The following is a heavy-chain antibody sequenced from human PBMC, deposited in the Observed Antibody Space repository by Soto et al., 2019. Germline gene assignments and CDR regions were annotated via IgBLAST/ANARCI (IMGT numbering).Heavy chain of an antibody. CDR1: GGSFSGYY. CDR2: INHSGST. J-gene: IGHJ4*02. V-gene: IGHV4-34*01. CDR3: ARAGYDFWSGYHNYFDY. Sequence: QVQLQQWGAGLLKPSETLSLTCAVYGGSFSGYYWSWIRQPPGKGLEWIGEINHSGSTNYNPSLKSRVTISVDTSKNQFSLKLSSVTAADTAVYYCARAGYDFWSGYHNYFDYWGQGTLVTVSS. D-gene: IGHD3-3*01.